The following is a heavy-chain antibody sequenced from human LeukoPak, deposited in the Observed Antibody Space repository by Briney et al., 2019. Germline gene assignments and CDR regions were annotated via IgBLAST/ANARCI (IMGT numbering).Heavy chain of an antibody. CDR3: ARDMGWNGLVDS. D-gene: IGHD1-1*01. CDR1: DGSITNYD. V-gene: IGHV4-38-2*02. J-gene: IGHJ4*02. Sequence: SETLSLTCTVSDGSITNYDWSWVRQPPGKGLEWIGSFYHTGRTYYNPSLKSRVTVSGDTSKNQFSLKLSSVTAADTAVYYCARDMGWNGLVDSWGQGTLVTVSS. CDR2: FYHTGRT.